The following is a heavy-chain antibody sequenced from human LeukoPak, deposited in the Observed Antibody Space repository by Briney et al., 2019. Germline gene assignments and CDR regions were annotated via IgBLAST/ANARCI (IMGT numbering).Heavy chain of an antibody. D-gene: IGHD4-17*01. CDR1: GYSFTSYW. J-gene: IGHJ4*02. Sequence: GESLKISCKGSGYSFTSYWIGWVRRMPGTGLEWMGIIYPGDSETRYSPSFQGQVTISADKSISTAYLQWSSLKATDTAMYYCARRHDYGDFPFDYWGQGTLVTVSS. V-gene: IGHV5-51*01. CDR3: ARRHDYGDFPFDY. CDR2: IYPGDSET.